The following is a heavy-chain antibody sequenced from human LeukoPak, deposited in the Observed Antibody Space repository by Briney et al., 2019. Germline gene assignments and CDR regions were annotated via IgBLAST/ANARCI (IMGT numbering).Heavy chain of an antibody. CDR3: TRLAVATPGVDP. CDR2: ISSSGTTT. V-gene: IGHV3-48*03. J-gene: IGHJ5*02. D-gene: IGHD2-21*01. Sequence: PGGSRRLSCAASGFPFSVFEMYWVRQAPGKGREWVSYISSSGTTTYYADSVKGRFTISRDNAMSSLYLQMNSLRAEDTAVYYCTRLAVATPGVDPWGQGTLVTVSS. CDR1: GFPFSVFE.